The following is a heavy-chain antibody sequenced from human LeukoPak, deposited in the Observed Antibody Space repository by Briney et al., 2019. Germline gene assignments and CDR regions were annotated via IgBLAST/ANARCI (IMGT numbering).Heavy chain of an antibody. J-gene: IGHJ4*02. D-gene: IGHD3-3*01. Sequence: PSETLSLTCAVYGGSFSGYYWSWIRQPPGKGLEWIGEINHSGSTNYNPSLKSRVTISVDTSKNQFSLKLSSVTAADTAVYYCARGIMAGQFTIFGVVFDYWGQGTLVTVSS. CDR2: INHSGST. CDR1: GGSFSGYY. V-gene: IGHV4-34*01. CDR3: ARGIMAGQFTIFGVVFDY.